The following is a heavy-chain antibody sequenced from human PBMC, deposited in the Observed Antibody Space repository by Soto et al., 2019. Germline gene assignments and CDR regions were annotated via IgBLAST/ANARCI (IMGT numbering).Heavy chain of an antibody. CDR2: ISYDGSNK. D-gene: IGHD4-4*01. Sequence: QVQLVESGGGVVQPGRSLRLSCAASGFTFSSYAMHWVRQAPGKGLEWVAVISYDGSNKYYADSVKGRFTISRDNSKNTLYLQMNSLRDEDTAVYYCARFVTPDYGMDVWGQGTTVTVSS. J-gene: IGHJ6*02. CDR3: ARFVTPDYGMDV. V-gene: IGHV3-30-3*01. CDR1: GFTFSSYA.